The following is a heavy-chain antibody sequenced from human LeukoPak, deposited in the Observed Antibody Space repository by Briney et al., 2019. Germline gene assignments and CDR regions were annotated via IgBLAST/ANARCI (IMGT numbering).Heavy chain of an antibody. J-gene: IGHJ4*02. Sequence: GGSLRLFCADSAFTLSTYWVTWVRQAPGKGLEFLANIRPGGSETYYVDPVKGRFTISRDNAKNLVYLQMNSLRAEDTAVYYCGRFGYEAAVDLWGQGTLVTVSS. CDR2: IRPGGSET. CDR1: AFTLSTYW. V-gene: IGHV3-7*01. CDR3: GRFGYEAAVDL. D-gene: IGHD6-13*01.